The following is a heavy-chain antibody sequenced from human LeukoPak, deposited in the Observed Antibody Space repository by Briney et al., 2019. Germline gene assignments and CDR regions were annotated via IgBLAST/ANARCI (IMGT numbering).Heavy chain of an antibody. CDR1: GGSISSYY. Sequence: KPSETLSLTCTVSGGSISSYYWSWIRQPPGKGLEWIGYIYHSGSTYYNPSLKSRVTISVDRSKNQFSLKLSSVTAADTAVYYCARFSQGGFDPWGQGTLVTVSS. CDR2: IYHSGST. J-gene: IGHJ5*02. V-gene: IGHV4-59*12. D-gene: IGHD2/OR15-2a*01. CDR3: ARFSQGGFDP.